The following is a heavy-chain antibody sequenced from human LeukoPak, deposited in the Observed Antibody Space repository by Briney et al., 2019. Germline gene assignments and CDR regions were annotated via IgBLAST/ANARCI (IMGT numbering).Heavy chain of an antibody. Sequence: SETLYLTCTFSGGPISSYYWCLIQQPPPKRLYWIAYIYYSGSTNYNPSLKSRVTISVDTSKNQFSLKVRSVTAADTAGYYCARGAVAGTLYYGMDVWGQGTTVTVSS. J-gene: IGHJ6*02. V-gene: IGHV4-59*01. CDR3: ARGAVAGTLYYGMDV. CDR2: IYYSGST. D-gene: IGHD6-19*01. CDR1: GGPISSYY.